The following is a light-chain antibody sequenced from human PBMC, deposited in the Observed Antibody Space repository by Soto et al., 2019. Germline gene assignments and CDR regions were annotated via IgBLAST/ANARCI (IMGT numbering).Light chain of an antibody. J-gene: IGKJ3*01. V-gene: IGKV1-39*01. CDR3: QQFHTYPRT. CDR1: QSISSY. Sequence: DIQMTQSPSSLSASVGDRVTITCRASQSISSYLNWYQQKPGKAPKLLIYAASSLQSGVPSRFSGSGSGTDFTLTISSLQPEDFATYYCQQFHTYPRTFGPGTKLDIK. CDR2: AAS.